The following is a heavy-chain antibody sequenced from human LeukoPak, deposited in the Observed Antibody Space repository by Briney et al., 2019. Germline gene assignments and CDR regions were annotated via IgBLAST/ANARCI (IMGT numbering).Heavy chain of an antibody. J-gene: IGHJ4*02. CDR3: ATENTIFGVVASNESGY. V-gene: IGHV1-46*01. D-gene: IGHD3-3*01. CDR1: GYTFTSYY. CDR2: INPSGGST. Sequence: ASVKVSCKASGYTFTSYYMHWVRQAPGQGLEWMGIINPSGGSTSYAQKFQGRVTMTEDTSTDTAYMEPSSLRSEDTAVYYCATENTIFGVVASNESGYWGQGTLVTVSS.